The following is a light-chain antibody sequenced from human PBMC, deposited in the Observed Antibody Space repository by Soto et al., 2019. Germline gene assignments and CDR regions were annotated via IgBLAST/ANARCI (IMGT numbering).Light chain of an antibody. J-gene: IGLJ2*01. Sequence: QSVLTQPASVSASPGQSITISCTGTSNDVGGYNYVSWYQQHPGKAPKHIIYEVSNRPSGVSNRFSGSKSGNTASLTISGLRAEDEADYYCSSYAISSSLIIFGGGTKLTVL. CDR1: SNDVGGYNY. CDR2: EVS. V-gene: IGLV2-14*01. CDR3: SSYAISSSLII.